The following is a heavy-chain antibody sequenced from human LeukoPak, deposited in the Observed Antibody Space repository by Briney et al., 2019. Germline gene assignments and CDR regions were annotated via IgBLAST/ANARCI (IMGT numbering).Heavy chain of an antibody. D-gene: IGHD3-10*01. CDR3: ARQSRDGSKTRGYYFDF. V-gene: IGHV5-51*01. Sequence: GESLKISCKGSGYSFTSYWIGWVRQMPGKGLEWMGIIYPGDSDTTYSPPFQGHVTISADKSIDTVYLQWSSLKASDTAMYFCARQSRDGSKTRGYYFDFWGQGTLVTVSS. J-gene: IGHJ4*02. CDR2: IYPGDSDT. CDR1: GYSFTSYW.